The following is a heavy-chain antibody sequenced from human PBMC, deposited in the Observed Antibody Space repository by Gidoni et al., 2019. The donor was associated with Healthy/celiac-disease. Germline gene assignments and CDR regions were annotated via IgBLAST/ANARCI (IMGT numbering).Heavy chain of an antibody. D-gene: IGHD2-21*02. CDR3: ARDSLGGDSYYFDY. CDR2: IYYSGST. V-gene: IGHV4-61*01. J-gene: IGHJ4*02. Sequence: QVQLQESGPGLVKPSEPLFLTCPVSGGSVSSGSYYWRWIRQPPGKGLEWIGYIYYSGSTNYNPSLKSRVTISVDTSKNQFSLKLSSVTAADTAVYYCARDSLGGDSYYFDYWGQGTLVTVSS. CDR1: GGSVSSGSYY.